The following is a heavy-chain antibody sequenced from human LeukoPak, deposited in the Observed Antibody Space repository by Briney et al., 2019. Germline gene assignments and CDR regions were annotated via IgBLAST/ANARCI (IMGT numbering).Heavy chain of an antibody. CDR1: GFTFSSYG. J-gene: IGHJ4*02. Sequence: GGTLRLSCAASGFTFSSYGMSWVRQAPGKGLEWVSLISGSGGRAYYADSVKGRFTISRDNSKNTLYLQMNSLRADDTAVYYCAKLDWGGSRYGYFDSWGQGALVTVSS. D-gene: IGHD5-18*01. CDR2: ISGSGGRA. V-gene: IGHV3-23*01. CDR3: AKLDWGGSRYGYFDS.